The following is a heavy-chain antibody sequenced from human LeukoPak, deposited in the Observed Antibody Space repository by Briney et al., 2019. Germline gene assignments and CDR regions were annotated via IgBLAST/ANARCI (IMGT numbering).Heavy chain of an antibody. D-gene: IGHD2-2*02. CDR3: AREPLCFSAASCYIHY. V-gene: IGHV3-21*01. CDR2: ISSSSGYI. Sequence: GGSLRLSCAASGFTFRTYSMHWVRQAPGKGLEWVSSISSSSGYIYYADSVKGRFTISRDNAKNSLYLQMNSLRAEDTAVYYCAREPLCFSAASCYIHYWGQGTLVTVSS. J-gene: IGHJ4*02. CDR1: GFTFRTYS.